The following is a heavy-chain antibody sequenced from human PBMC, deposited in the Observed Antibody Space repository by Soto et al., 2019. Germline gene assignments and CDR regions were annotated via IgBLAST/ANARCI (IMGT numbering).Heavy chain of an antibody. CDR2: INPNSGGT. CDR1: GYTFTGYY. J-gene: IGHJ6*02. D-gene: IGHD6-19*01. V-gene: IGHV1-2*04. Sequence: GASVKVSCKASGYTFTGYYMHWVRQGPGQGLEWMGWINPNSGGTNYAQKFQGWVTMTRDTSISTAYMELSRLRSDDTAVYYCARFSAGYSSGWSWNYYYGMDVWGQGTTVTVSS. CDR3: ARFSAGYSSGWSWNYYYGMDV.